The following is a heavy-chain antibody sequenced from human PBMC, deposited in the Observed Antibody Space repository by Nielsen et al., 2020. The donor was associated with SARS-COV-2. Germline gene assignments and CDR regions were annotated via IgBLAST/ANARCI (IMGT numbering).Heavy chain of an antibody. V-gene: IGHV3-23*01. D-gene: IGHD5-24*01. CDR2: ISGSGGST. J-gene: IGHJ4*02. CDR1: GFTFSSYA. CDR3: AKDVSSVEMATMGDSGY. Sequence: GESLKISCAASGFTFSSYAMSWVRQAPGKGLEWVSAISGSGGSTYYADSVKGRFTISRDNSKNTLYLQMNSLRAEDTAVYYCAKDVSSVEMATMGDSGYWGQGTLVTVSS.